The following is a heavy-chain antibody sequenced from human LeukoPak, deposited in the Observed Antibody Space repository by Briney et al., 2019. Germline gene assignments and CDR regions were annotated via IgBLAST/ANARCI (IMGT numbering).Heavy chain of an antibody. CDR3: ARVFSRDYYYYGMDV. Sequence: SVKVSCKASGGTFSSYAISWVRQAPGQGLEWMGRIIPILGIANYAQKFQGRVTITADKSTSTAYMELSSLRPEDTAVYYCARVFSRDYYYYGMDVWGQGTTVTVSS. J-gene: IGHJ6*02. D-gene: IGHD2-2*01. CDR2: IIPILGIA. V-gene: IGHV1-69*04. CDR1: GGTFSSYA.